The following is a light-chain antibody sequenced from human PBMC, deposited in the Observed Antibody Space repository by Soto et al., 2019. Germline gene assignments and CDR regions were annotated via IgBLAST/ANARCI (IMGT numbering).Light chain of an antibody. CDR3: QQYYSPQYT. CDR1: QSVLAPSNNNNY. V-gene: IGKV4-1*01. Sequence: DIVMTQSPDSLAVSLGERATINCKSSQSVLAPSNNNNYLAWYQHKPRQPPKLLIYWASTRESGVPDRFSGSGSGTDFTLTISNLQAEDVAVYYCQQYYSPQYTFGQGTKLEIK. J-gene: IGKJ2*01. CDR2: WAS.